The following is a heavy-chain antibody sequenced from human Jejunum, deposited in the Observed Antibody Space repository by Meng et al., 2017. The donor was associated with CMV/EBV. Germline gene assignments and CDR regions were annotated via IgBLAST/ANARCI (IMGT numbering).Heavy chain of an antibody. CDR2: ISPNSGDT. Sequence: TGYYMHWMRQAPGPGHAWLGWISPNSGDTSYAQKFQGRVTMTRDTSINTAYMDLRRLTSDDTAVYYCARAKMFSDSAFTLFVPYSFDYWGQGTLVTVSS. CDR1: TGYY. J-gene: IGHJ4*02. V-gene: IGHV1-2*02. D-gene: IGHD3-16*01. CDR3: ARAKMFSDSAFTLFVPYSFDY.